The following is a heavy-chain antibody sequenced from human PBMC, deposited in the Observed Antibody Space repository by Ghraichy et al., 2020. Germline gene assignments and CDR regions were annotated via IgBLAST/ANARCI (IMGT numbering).Heavy chain of an antibody. D-gene: IGHD3-22*01. CDR1: GDSISSGYYF. Sequence: SETLSLTCTVSGDSISSGYYFWGWVRQLPGTGLEWIGYIYKSGSTYYHPSLKSRLTISIDASKNQFSLKLNSVTATDTAVYYCARARNSSGYYPVGYWGQGTLVTVSS. CDR3: ARARNSSGYYPVGY. V-gene: IGHV4-30-4*08. CDR2: IYKSGST. J-gene: IGHJ4*02.